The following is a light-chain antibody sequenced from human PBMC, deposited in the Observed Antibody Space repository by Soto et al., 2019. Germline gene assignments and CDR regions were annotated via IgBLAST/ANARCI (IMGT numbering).Light chain of an antibody. CDR2: WAS. Sequence: DIVMSQSPDSLAVSLGERATIHCKSSQRGLYSSDNKNYLGWYQQKRGQPPKLLINWASTRESGVPDRFSGSGSGTDFTLTISSLQAEDVAVYYCQQHYSTPLAFGGGTKVEIK. CDR1: QRGLYSSDNKNY. J-gene: IGKJ4*01. CDR3: QQHYSTPLA. V-gene: IGKV4-1*01.